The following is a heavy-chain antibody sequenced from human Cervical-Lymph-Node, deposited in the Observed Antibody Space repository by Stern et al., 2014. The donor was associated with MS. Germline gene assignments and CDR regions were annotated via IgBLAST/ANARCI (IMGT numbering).Heavy chain of an antibody. V-gene: IGHV3-33*01. CDR1: GFIFSDYG. D-gene: IGHD3-22*01. CDR3: TRDEAYYSDRRAAGY. Sequence: VQLVESGGGVVQPGRSLRLSCAASGFIFSDYGMHWVRQAPGKGLEWVAVIWYDGSQKYYADSVQGRFTISRDNSKNTLYLQMNSLRAEDTAVYYCTRDEAYYSDRRAAGYWGQGSLVTVSS. J-gene: IGHJ4*02. CDR2: IWYDGSQK.